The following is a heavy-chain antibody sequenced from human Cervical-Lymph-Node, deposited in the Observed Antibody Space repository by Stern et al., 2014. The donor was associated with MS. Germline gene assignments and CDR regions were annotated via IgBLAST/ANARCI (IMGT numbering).Heavy chain of an antibody. CDR2: MSFDGRRI. D-gene: IGHD2-15*01. J-gene: IGHJ4*02. Sequence: VQLVESGGGVVQPGRSLRLSCAASGFTFSTYGMHWVRQAPGKGLEWVAVMSFDGRRIYYADSVQGRFTISRDNSKNTLYLQMNSLRAEDTAVYYCAKDRWGGTVGYLDYWGQGTLVTVSS. V-gene: IGHV3-30*18. CDR1: GFTFSTYG. CDR3: AKDRWGGTVGYLDY.